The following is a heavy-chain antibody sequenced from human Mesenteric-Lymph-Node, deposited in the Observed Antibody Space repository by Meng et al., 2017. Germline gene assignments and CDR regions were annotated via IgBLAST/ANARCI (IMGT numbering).Heavy chain of an antibody. J-gene: IGHJ4*02. D-gene: IGHD5-24*01. CDR2: ISSSSSYI. V-gene: IGHV3-21*01. Sequence: EVELVESGGGLVKPGGSLRMSCGASGCTFSWYRMNWVRQAPGKGLEWVSSISSSSSYIYYADSVKGRFTISRDNAKNSLYLQMNSLRAEDTAVYYCARNVRLRDGYNSDYWGQGTLVTVSS. CDR3: ARNVRLRDGYNSDY. CDR1: GCTFSWYR.